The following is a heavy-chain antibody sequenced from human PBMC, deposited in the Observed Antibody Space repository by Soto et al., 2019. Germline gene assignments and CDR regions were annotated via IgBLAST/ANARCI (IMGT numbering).Heavy chain of an antibody. D-gene: IGHD3-10*01. V-gene: IGHV3-53*01. CDR1: GLGGDK. CDR3: ARDRVGDGAYSLDF. CDR2: LLTTGVT. J-gene: IGHJ4*02. Sequence: DVHLVESGGGLIQPGGSLGVSCAASGLGGDKLGWVRQAPGKGLEWVALLLTTGVTQYADSVKGGFSVSRDSSTNTQYLQMSSLTVDDTAVYYCARDRVGDGAYSLDFWAQGVLVSVSS.